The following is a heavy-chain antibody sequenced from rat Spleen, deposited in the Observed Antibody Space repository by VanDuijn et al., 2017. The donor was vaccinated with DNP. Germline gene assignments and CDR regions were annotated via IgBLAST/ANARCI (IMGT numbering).Heavy chain of an antibody. J-gene: IGHJ4*01. V-gene: IGHV2S12*01. CDR1: GFSLTNYD. Sequence: QVQLKESGPGLVQPSQTLSLTCTVSGFSLTNYDVSWVRQPPGKGLQWVAAISSGGNAKYTSALKSRLSISRDTSTSQVFLKMNSLQTEDTAIYYCSRYGGYSALDAWGQGTSVTVSS. D-gene: IGHD1-11*01. CDR3: SRYGGYSALDA. CDR2: ISSGGNA.